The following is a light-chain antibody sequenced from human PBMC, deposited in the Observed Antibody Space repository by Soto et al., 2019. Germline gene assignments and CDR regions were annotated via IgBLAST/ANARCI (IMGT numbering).Light chain of an antibody. J-gene: IGKJ5*01. CDR3: QQRRYWPIT. V-gene: IGKV3D-20*02. CDR2: GAS. CDR1: QSITNNY. Sequence: ETVLTQSPRTLSLSPGERATLPCRASQSITNNYLAWYHQKPGQAPRLLIYGASTRATGIPARFSGSGSGTEFTLTINSLQSEDFAVYYCQQRRYWPITFGQGTRLEIK.